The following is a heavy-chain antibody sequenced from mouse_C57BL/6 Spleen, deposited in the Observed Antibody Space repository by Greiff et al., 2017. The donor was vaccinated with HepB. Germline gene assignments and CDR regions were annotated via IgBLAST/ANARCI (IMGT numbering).Heavy chain of an antibody. V-gene: IGHV1-50*01. CDR1: GYTFTSYW. CDR2: IDPSDSYT. Sequence: QVHVKQPGAELVKPGASVKLSCKASGYTFTSYWMQWVKQRPGQGLEWIGEIDPSDSYTNYNQKFKGKATLTVDTSSSTAYMQLSSLTSEDSAVYYCARWAAQATGFAYWGQGTLVTVSA. D-gene: IGHD3-2*02. CDR3: ARWAAQATGFAY. J-gene: IGHJ3*01.